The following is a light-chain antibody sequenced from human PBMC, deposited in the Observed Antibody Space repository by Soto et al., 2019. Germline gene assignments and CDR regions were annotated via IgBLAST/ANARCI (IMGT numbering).Light chain of an antibody. CDR2: DVT. V-gene: IGLV2-11*01. CDR3: CSYAGNYTF. J-gene: IGLJ2*01. Sequence: QSALTQPRSVSGSPGQSVTISCTGTSNDVGGYDYVSWYQQYPGKAPTYILYDVTKRPSGVPDRFSGSKSGNTASLTISGLQADDEADHYCCSYAGNYTFFGGGTKLTVL. CDR1: SNDVGGYDY.